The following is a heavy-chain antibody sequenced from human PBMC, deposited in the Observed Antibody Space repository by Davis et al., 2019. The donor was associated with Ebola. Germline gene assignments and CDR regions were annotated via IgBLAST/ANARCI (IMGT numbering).Heavy chain of an antibody. Sequence: GESLNIPCAAPGFTLSRYDMHWVRQAQGKGLEWVSSIGTAGDTYYPGSVKGRFTISRENAKNSLYLQMNSLRAEDTAVYYCTRGAQLLSFDPWGQGTLVTVSS. CDR2: IGTAGDT. J-gene: IGHJ5*02. CDR3: TRGAQLLSFDP. CDR1: GFTLSRYD. V-gene: IGHV3-13*01. D-gene: IGHD2-2*01.